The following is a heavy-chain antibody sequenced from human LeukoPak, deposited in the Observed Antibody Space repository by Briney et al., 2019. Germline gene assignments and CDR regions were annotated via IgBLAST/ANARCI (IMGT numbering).Heavy chain of an antibody. D-gene: IGHD4-17*01. J-gene: IGHJ3*01. CDR3: ARPERMTTVTTGGWIGF. CDR1: GYNFTPYW. V-gene: IGHV5-51*01. Sequence: GESLKISCRGSGYNFTPYWIVWVRQMPGKGLEWMGITFPGDSYTIYSPSFQGQVTISVDKSITTAYLQWSSLKASDTAMYYCARPERMTTVTTGGWIGFWGQGTMVTVSS. CDR2: TFPGDSYT.